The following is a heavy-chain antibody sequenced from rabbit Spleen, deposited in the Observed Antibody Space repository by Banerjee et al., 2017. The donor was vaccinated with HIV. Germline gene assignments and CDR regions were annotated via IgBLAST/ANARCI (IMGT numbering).Heavy chain of an antibody. CDR1: GFSFSSNYD. CDR3: ARDSGSGHYIDGVFNL. D-gene: IGHD1-1*01. Sequence: LVESGGGLVQPGASLTLTCTASGFSFSSNYDMCWVRQAPGKGLEWIGCLYTGNGKTYYASWAKGRFTISKTSSTVDLEMTSLTVADTATYFCARDSGSGHYIDGVFNLWGPGTLVTVS. CDR2: LYTGNGKT. J-gene: IGHJ4*01. V-gene: IGHV1S40*01.